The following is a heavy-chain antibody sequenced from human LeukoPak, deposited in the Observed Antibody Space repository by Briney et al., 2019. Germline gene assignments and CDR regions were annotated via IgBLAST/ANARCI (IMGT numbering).Heavy chain of an antibody. V-gene: IGHV3-9*01. J-gene: IGHJ3*02. D-gene: IGHD1-14*01. CDR1: GFTFSSYA. Sequence: GGSLRLSCAASGFTFSSYAMSWVRQAPGKGLEWVSGISWNSGSIGYADSVKGRFTISRDNAKNSLYLQMNSLRAEDTAVYYCARNLRRGDAFDIWGQGTMVTVSS. CDR2: ISWNSGSI. CDR3: ARNLRRGDAFDI.